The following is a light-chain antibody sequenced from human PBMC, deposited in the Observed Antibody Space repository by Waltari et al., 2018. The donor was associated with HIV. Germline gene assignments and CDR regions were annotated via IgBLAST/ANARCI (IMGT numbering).Light chain of an antibody. CDR2: AAS. V-gene: IGKV3-15*01. CDR3: QQYKNWPPWT. J-gene: IGKJ1*01. Sequence: ETVMTQSPGTLSASPGETVTLSCTASQSIDDKLALYKKKPGQSPRLLSYAASTGATSVPGRFSGSGSGTQFTLTISNLQSEDSAVYYGQQYKNWPPWTFGQGTKVEIK. CDR1: QSIDDK.